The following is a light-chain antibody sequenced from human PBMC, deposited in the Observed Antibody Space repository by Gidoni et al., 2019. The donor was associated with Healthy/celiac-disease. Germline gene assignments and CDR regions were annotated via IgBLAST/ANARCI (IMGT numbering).Light chain of an antibody. CDR3: QQYYTTPLT. J-gene: IGKJ1*01. Sequence: DIVMTQSPDSLAVSLGERATINCKSSQSVLYSSNNKNYLAWYQQKPGQPPKLLIYWASTRESGVPDRFSGSGSGTDFTLTISSLQAEDVAVYYCQQYYTTPLTFXQXTKVEI. V-gene: IGKV4-1*01. CDR1: QSVLYSSNNKNY. CDR2: WAS.